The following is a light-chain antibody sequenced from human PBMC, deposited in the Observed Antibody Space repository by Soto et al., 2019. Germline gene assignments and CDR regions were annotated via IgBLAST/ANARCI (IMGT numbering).Light chain of an antibody. CDR2: DAS. Sequence: EIVLTQSPATLSLSPGERATLSCRASQSVSSYLAWYQQKPGQAPRILIYDASNRATGIPARFSGSGSETDFTLTISSLETEDFAVYDCQQRSNWPPTFGQGTRREIK. CDR3: QQRSNWPPT. J-gene: IGKJ5*01. CDR1: QSVSSY. V-gene: IGKV3-11*01.